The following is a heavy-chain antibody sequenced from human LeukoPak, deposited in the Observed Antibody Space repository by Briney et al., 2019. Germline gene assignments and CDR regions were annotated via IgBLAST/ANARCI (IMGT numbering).Heavy chain of an antibody. CDR2: IIPIFGTA. V-gene: IGHV1-69*13. CDR1: GYTFTSFH. CDR3: AREGGGKFDY. J-gene: IGHJ4*02. D-gene: IGHD3-16*01. Sequence: SVKVSCKTSGYTFTSFHMHWVRQAPGQGLEWMGGIIPIFGTANYAQKFQGRVTITADESTSTAYMELSSLRSEDTAVYYCAREGGGKFDYWGQGTLVTVSS.